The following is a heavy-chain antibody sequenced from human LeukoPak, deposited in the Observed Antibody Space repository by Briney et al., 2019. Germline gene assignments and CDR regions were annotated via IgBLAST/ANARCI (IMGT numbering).Heavy chain of an antibody. CDR2: VSGYNGNT. CDR1: VYTFSRHG. Sequence: ASVKVSCKTSVYTFSRHGITWVRQAPGQGLEWMGWVSGYNGNTNYAQNVQGRVTMTTDTSTNTAYMELRSLRSDDTAVYYCAKDIHPGLDSGASCCFDYWGQGTPVTVSS. D-gene: IGHD3-22*01. V-gene: IGHV1-18*01. CDR3: AKDIHPGLDSGASCCFDY. J-gene: IGHJ4*02.